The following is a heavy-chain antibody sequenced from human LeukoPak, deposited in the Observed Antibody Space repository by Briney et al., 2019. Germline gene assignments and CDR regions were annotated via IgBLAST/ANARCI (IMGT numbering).Heavy chain of an antibody. CDR1: GYTFTGYY. J-gene: IGHJ6*02. D-gene: IGHD3-9*01. CDR2: INPNSGGT. V-gene: IGHV1-2*02. CDR3: ARDLSSDILTGYYTFYYYYGMDV. Sequence: ASVKVSCKASGYTFTGYYMHCVRQAPGQGLEWMGWINPNSGGTNYAQKFQGRVTMTRDTSISTAYMELSRLRSDDTAVYYCARDLSSDILTGYYTFYYYYGMDVWGQGTTVTVSS.